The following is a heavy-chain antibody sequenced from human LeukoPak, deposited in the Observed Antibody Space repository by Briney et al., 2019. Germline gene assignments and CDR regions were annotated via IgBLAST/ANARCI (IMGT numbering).Heavy chain of an antibody. CDR2: INWNGDST. Sequence: PGGSLRLSCAASGFTFDDYGMSWVRQAPGKGLEWVPGINWNGDSTGYADSVKGRFAIFRDNAKNSLYLQMNSLRAEDTAVYYCAELGITMIGGVWGKGTTVTISS. CDR3: AELGITMIGGV. V-gene: IGHV3-20*04. D-gene: IGHD3-10*02. CDR1: GFTFDDYG. J-gene: IGHJ6*04.